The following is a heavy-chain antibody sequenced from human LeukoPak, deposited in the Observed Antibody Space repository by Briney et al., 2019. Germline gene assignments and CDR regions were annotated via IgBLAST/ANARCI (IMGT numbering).Heavy chain of an antibody. CDR1: GFTFSSFW. D-gene: IGHD5-12*01. CDR2: IKSKTDGGTT. CDR3: TTDLIVATIQTPRWFDP. V-gene: IGHV3-15*01. Sequence: PGGSLRLSCEASGFTFSSFWMGWVRQAPGKGLEWVGRIKSKTDGGTTDYAAPVKGRFTISRDDSKNTLYLQMNSLKTEDTAVYYCTTDLIVATIQTPRWFDPWGQGTLVTVSS. J-gene: IGHJ5*02.